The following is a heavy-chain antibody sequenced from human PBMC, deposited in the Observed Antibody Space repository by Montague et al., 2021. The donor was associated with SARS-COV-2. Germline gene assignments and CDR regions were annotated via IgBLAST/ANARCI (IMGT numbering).Heavy chain of an antibody. V-gene: IGHV4-59*01. CDR2: IYFSGGA. Sequence: SETLSLTCTISGGWLSRYYWFWIRQNPRQGLEWIAHIYFSGGANYNPSFKSRVAISVDTSKNEISLKLKSVTAADTAVYYCARDVPYDTLGPWGQGTLVTVSS. CDR1: GGWLSRYY. CDR3: ARDVPYDTLGP. J-gene: IGHJ5*02. D-gene: IGHD3-22*01.